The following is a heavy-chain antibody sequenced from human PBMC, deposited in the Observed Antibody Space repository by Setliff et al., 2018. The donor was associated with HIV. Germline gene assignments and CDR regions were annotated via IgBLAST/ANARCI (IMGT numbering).Heavy chain of an antibody. CDR2: FYYRGSP. CDR1: GVSIDTHY. Sequence: SETLSLTCTVSGVSIDTHYWSWIRQSPGKGLEWIGHFYYRGSPRYNPSLRSRVTISGDMSKNRFSLKLHSMAAADTAVYFCASGYSSSSYFDYWGQGSLVTVSS. D-gene: IGHD6-6*01. CDR3: ASGYSSSSYFDY. J-gene: IGHJ4*02. V-gene: IGHV4-59*11.